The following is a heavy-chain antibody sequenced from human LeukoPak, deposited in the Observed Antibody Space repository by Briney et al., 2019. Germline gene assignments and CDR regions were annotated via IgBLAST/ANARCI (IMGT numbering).Heavy chain of an antibody. Sequence: VGSLRLSCAISGFTFCACELTWVRQAPGQGLEWVSYISRSGSTRYYADSVKGRFTISRDNAKNSLYLQMNSLRAEDTAVYYCARVATMVRVPLDALDIWGQGTMVSVSS. CDR2: ISRSGSTR. D-gene: IGHD3-10*01. CDR3: ARVATMVRVPLDALDI. V-gene: IGHV3-48*03. J-gene: IGHJ3*02. CDR1: GFTFCACE.